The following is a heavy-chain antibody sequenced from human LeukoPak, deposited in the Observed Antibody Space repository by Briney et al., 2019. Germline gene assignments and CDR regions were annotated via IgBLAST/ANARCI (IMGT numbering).Heavy chain of an antibody. V-gene: IGHV3-21*01. Sequence: GGSLRLSCAASGFTFSSYSMNWVRQAPGKGLEWVSSISSSSSYIYYADSVKGRFTISRDNAKNLLYLQMNSLRAEDTAVYYCARDLLRRYFDYWGQGTLVTVSS. CDR1: GFTFSSYS. D-gene: IGHD5-12*01. CDR2: ISSSSSYI. J-gene: IGHJ4*02. CDR3: ARDLLRRYFDY.